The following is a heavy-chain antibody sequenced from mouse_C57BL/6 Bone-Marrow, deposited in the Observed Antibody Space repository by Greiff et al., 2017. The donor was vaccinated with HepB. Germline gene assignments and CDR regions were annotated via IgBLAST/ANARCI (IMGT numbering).Heavy chain of an antibody. CDR3: ARFPYYYGSSSYYFDY. D-gene: IGHD1-1*01. CDR1: GFTFTDYY. Sequence: EVKLQESGGGLVQPGGSLSLSCAASGFTFTDYYMSWVRQPPGKALEWLGFIRNKANGYTTEYSASVKGRFTISRDNSQSILYLQMNALRAEDSATYYCARFPYYYGSSSYYFDYWGQGTTLTVSS. J-gene: IGHJ2*01. V-gene: IGHV7-3*01. CDR2: IRNKANGYTT.